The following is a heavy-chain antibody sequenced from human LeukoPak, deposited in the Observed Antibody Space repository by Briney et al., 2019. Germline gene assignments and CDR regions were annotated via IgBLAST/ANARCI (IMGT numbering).Heavy chain of an antibody. V-gene: IGHV3-23*01. CDR2: ISGSGGST. D-gene: IGHD6-6*01. CDR1: GFTFSSYA. Sequence: GGSLRLSRAASGFTFSSYAMSWVRQAPGKGLEWVSPISGSGGSTYYADSVKGRFTISRDNSKNTLYLQMNSLRAEDTAVYYCASRPSDPYYFDYWGQGTLVTVSS. J-gene: IGHJ4*02. CDR3: ASRPSDPYYFDY.